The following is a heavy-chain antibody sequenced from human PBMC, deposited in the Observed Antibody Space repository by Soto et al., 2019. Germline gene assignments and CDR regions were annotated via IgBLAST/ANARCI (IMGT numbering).Heavy chain of an antibody. J-gene: IGHJ4*02. D-gene: IGHD6-19*01. CDR3: AKEGYDSGWYWDS. CDR2: ITSSGSEV. V-gene: IGHV3-23*01. CDR1: GFTFSGSA. Sequence: VQLLESGGGLVQPGGSLRLSCAASGFTFSGSAMTWVRQAPGKRLEYVSSITSSGSEVFHAASVKGRFTMSRDNSKNMLYLQINSLRVEDTAVYYCAKEGYDSGWYWDSWGQGALVTVSS.